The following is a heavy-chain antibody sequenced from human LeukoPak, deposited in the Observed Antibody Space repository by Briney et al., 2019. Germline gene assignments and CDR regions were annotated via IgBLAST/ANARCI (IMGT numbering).Heavy chain of an antibody. J-gene: IGHJ2*01. Sequence: GGSLRLSCAASGFTFSSYWMHWVRQTPGKGLVWVSRINSDGSTTTYADSVKGRFTISRDNSKNTLYLQMNSLRAEDTAVYYCAKDHGEAAAGTSEDWYFDLWGRGTLVTVSS. CDR2: INSDGSTT. CDR3: AKDHGEAAAGTSEDWYFDL. D-gene: IGHD6-13*01. CDR1: GFTFSSYW. V-gene: IGHV3-74*01.